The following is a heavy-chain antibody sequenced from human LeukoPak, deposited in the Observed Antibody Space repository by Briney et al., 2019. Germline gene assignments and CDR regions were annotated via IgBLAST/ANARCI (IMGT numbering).Heavy chain of an antibody. J-gene: IGHJ5*02. CDR1: GFTFSNYG. CDR3: ARDVSAPQLGSPDWFDP. CDR2: ISYDGSNK. V-gene: IGHV3-30*19. Sequence: PGGSLRLSCAASGFTFSNYGIHWVRQAPGKGLEWVAVISYDGSNKYYADSVKGRFTISRDNSKNTLYLQMNSLRAEDTAVYYCARDVSAPQLGSPDWFDPWGQGTLVTVSS. D-gene: IGHD1-1*01.